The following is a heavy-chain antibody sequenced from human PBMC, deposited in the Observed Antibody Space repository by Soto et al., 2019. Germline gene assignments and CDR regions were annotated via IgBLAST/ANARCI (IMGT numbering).Heavy chain of an antibody. Sequence: GGSLRLSCAASGFIFSNAWMDWVRQAPGKGLEWVGHIRSRGDGGTTALAAPVKGRFTISRDDSKNMLYLDMNSLNTEDTAVYYCTTDQGDSRSFTYFDYWGHGTLVTVSS. CDR1: GFIFSNAW. D-gene: IGHD6-13*01. V-gene: IGHV3-15*07. CDR3: TTDQGDSRSFTYFDY. J-gene: IGHJ4*01. CDR2: IRSRGDGGTT.